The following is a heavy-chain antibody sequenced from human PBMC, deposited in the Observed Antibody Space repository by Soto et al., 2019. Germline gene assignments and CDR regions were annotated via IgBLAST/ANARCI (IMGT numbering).Heavy chain of an antibody. CDR1: GDSLSSGGYY. CDR3: ARGGPAAHVPWFDP. V-gene: IGHV4-31*03. D-gene: IGHD2-2*01. Sequence: QVQLQESGPGLVKPSQTLSLTCTVSGDSLSSGGYYWTWIRQHPGMGLEWIGYIFYTGSTYYNPSLKRRLTLSVEMAKSHFSLTLRSVTAAVTAVYYSARGGPAAHVPWFDPWGQGTLVTVSS. CDR2: IFYTGST. J-gene: IGHJ5*02.